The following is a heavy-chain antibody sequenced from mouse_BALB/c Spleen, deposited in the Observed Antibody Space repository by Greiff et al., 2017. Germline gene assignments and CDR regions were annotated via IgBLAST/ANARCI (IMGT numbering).Heavy chain of an antibody. Sequence: DVQLQESGGGLVKPGGSLKLSCAASGFAFSSYDMSWVRQTPEKRLEWVAYISSGGGTTYYPDTVKGRFTISRDNAKNTLYLQMSSLKSEDTAMYYCARRWDYDYFDYWGQGTTLTVSS. CDR1: GFAFSSYD. D-gene: IGHD2-4*01. V-gene: IGHV5-12-1*01. CDR3: ARRWDYDYFDY. CDR2: ISSGGGTT. J-gene: IGHJ2*01.